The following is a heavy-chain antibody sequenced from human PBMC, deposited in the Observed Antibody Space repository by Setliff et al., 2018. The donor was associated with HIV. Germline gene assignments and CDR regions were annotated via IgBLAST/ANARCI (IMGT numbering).Heavy chain of an antibody. CDR1: GFSFGSY. CDR3: ASLFYYNRIDY. CDR2: IYHSGST. V-gene: IGHV4-38-2*01. D-gene: IGHD2-21*01. J-gene: IGHJ4*02. Sequence: LRLSCAASGFSFGSYWGWIRQPPGKGLEWIGSIYHSGSTYYNPSLKSRVTISVDTSKNQFSLKLSSVTAADTAVYYRASLFYYNRIDYWGQGTLVTV.